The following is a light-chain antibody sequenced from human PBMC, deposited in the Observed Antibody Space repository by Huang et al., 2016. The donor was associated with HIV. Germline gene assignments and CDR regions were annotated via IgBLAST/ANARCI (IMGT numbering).Light chain of an antibody. CDR1: QGVSNN. Sequence: EIVMTQSPATLSVSPGERATLSCRASQGVSNNLAWYQQKPGQTPRRLSHGASTRATGIAAKVRGRGSGTDLTLTITSRQPEDSAVYYCQHYNNWPPWTFGPGTQVEI. J-gene: IGKJ1*01. V-gene: IGKV3-15*01. CDR2: GAS. CDR3: QHYNNWPPWT.